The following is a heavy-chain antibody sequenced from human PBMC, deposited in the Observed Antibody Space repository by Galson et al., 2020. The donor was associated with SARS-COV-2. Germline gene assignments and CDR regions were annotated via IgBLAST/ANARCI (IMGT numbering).Heavy chain of an antibody. CDR3: AKDPEGGLLGFGESESNWFDP. Sequence: QAGESLKISCAASGFTFSSYGMHWVRQAPGKGLGWVAIIWYDGSNKYYADSVKGRFTISRDNSKNTLYLQMNSLRAEDTAVYYCAKDPEGGLLGFGESESNWFDPWGQGTLVTVSS. V-gene: IGHV3-33*06. CDR2: IWYDGSNK. D-gene: IGHD3-10*01. CDR1: GFTFSSYG. J-gene: IGHJ5*02.